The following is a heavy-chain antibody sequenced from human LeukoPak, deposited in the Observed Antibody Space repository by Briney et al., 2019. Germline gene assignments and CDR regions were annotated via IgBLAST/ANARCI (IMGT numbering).Heavy chain of an antibody. J-gene: IGHJ3*02. CDR1: GFTFSSYG. Sequence: GGSLRLSCAASGFTFSSYGMHWVRQAPGKGLEWVAVISYDGSNKYYADSVKGRFTISRDNSKNTLYLQMNSLRAEDTAVYYCAKQGIAAAGTLGAFDIWGQGTMVTVSS. CDR2: ISYDGSNK. D-gene: IGHD6-13*01. CDR3: AKQGIAAAGTLGAFDI. V-gene: IGHV3-30*18.